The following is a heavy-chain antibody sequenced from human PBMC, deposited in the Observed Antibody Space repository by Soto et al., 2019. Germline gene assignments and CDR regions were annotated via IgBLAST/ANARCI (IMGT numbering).Heavy chain of an antibody. Sequence: EVQLVESGGGLVKPGGSLRLSCAASGFTFSSYSMNWVRQAPGKGLEWVSSISSSSSYIYYADSVKGRFTISGDNAKNSLYLQMNSLRAEDTAVYYCARGRQRVTTANWFDPWGQGTLVTVSS. CDR2: ISSSSSYI. CDR1: GFTFSSYS. CDR3: ARGRQRVTTANWFDP. J-gene: IGHJ5*02. D-gene: IGHD4-4*01. V-gene: IGHV3-21*01.